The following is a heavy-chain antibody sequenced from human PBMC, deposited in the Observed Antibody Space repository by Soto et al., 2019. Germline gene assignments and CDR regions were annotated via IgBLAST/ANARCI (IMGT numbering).Heavy chain of an antibody. CDR2: IYYSGST. D-gene: IGHD4-17*01. Sequence: SETLSLTCTVSGGSISSSSYYWGWIRQPPGKGLEWIGSIYYSGSTYYNPSLKSRVTISVDTSKNQFSLKLSSVTAADTAVYYCARLGDYLNYYYGMDVWGQGNTVTVSS. CDR3: ARLGDYLNYYYGMDV. V-gene: IGHV4-39*01. J-gene: IGHJ6*02. CDR1: GGSISSSSYY.